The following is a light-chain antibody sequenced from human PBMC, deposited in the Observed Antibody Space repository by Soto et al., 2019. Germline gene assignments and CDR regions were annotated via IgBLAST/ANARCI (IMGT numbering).Light chain of an antibody. J-gene: IGLJ2*01. CDR2: EVS. Sequence: QSALTQPASVSGSPGQSITISCTGTSSDVGGYNYVSWYQQHPGKAPILMIYEVSNRPSGVSNRFSGSKSGNTASLTISGLQAEDEAVYFCSSLASNRDVVFGGGTKLTVL. CDR1: SSDVGGYNY. CDR3: SSLASNRDVV. V-gene: IGLV2-14*01.